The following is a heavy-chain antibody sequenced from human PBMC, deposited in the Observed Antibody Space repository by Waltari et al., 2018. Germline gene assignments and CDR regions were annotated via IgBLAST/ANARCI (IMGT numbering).Heavy chain of an antibody. CDR1: GFTFSSYA. CDR3: AKGSSWSRYYFDY. D-gene: IGHD6-13*01. Sequence: EVQLLESGGGLVQPGGSLRLSCAASGFTFSSYAMSWVRQAPGKGLEWVSAISGSGGSTYYADSVKCRFTISRDNSKNTLYLQMNSLRAEDTAVYYCAKGSSWSRYYFDYWGQGTLVTVSS. V-gene: IGHV3-23*01. J-gene: IGHJ4*02. CDR2: ISGSGGST.